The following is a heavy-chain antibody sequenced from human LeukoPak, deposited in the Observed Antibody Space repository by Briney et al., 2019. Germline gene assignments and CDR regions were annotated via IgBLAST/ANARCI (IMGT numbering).Heavy chain of an antibody. Sequence: GGSLRLSCAASGFTFSSYEMNWVRQAPGKGLEWVSYISSSGSTIYYADSVKGRFTISRDNAKNSLYLQMNSLRAEDTAVYYCARGWLGGGPYYYDSSGYSMDYGMDVWGQGTTVTVSS. V-gene: IGHV3-48*03. CDR2: ISSSGSTI. D-gene: IGHD3-22*01. J-gene: IGHJ6*02. CDR3: ARGWLGGGPYYYDSSGYSMDYGMDV. CDR1: GFTFSSYE.